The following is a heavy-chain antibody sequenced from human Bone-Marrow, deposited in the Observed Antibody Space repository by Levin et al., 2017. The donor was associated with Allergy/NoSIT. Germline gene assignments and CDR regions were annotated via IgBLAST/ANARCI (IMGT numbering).Heavy chain of an antibody. CDR1: GFSFKDAW. D-gene: IGHD1-1*01. CDR2: LKSKTSGGTT. CDR3: GKIGPTASYFEY. J-gene: IGHJ4*02. Sequence: GESLKISCVASGFSFKDAWMSWVRQAPGKGLEWLGRLKSKTSGGTTDYAAPVKGRFIISRDDSKNTLYLQMNSLKTDDTAVYYCGKIGPTASYFEYWGQGVLVTVSS. V-gene: IGHV3-15*01.